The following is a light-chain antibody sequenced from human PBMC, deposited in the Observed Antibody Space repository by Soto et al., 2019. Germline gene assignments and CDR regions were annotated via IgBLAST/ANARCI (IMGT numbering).Light chain of an antibody. CDR3: QSYDNTLDARYG. CDR2: GND. J-gene: IGLJ1*01. Sequence: QSVQTQPPSGSCAPGQRVTISCTWNSSNNGAAYGVQLYEHRPGTAPRRLISGNDRRPPGVHVPDRCSPSQSRSSGSLDNARLQAENEGNYYCQSYDNTLDARYGFGTGTKGTVL. CDR1: SSNNGAAYG. V-gene: IGLV1-40*01.